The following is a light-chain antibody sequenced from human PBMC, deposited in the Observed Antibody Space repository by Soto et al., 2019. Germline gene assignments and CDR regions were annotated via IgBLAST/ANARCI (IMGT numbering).Light chain of an antibody. CDR1: SSDVGSYNL. V-gene: IGLV2-23*02. Sequence: QSVLTHPSSVSGSPGQSITISCTGISSDVGSYNLVSWYQQHPGKAPKLMIYEVSKRPSGVSNRFSGSKSGITASPTISGLQAEDEADYYCCSYAGSSTYVFGTGTKVTVL. CDR3: CSYAGSSTYV. J-gene: IGLJ1*01. CDR2: EVS.